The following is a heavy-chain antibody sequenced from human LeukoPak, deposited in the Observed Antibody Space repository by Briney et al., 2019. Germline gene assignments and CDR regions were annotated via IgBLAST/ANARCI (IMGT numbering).Heavy chain of an antibody. CDR1: GGSFSGYY. Sequence: SETLSLTCAVYGGSFSGYYWSWIRQPPGKGLEWIGEINHSGSTNYNPSPKSRVTISVDTSKNQFSLKLSSVTAADTAVYYCARDVGYYYDSSGYYGAFDIWGQGTMVTVSS. CDR3: ARDVGYYYDSSGYYGAFDI. V-gene: IGHV4-34*01. CDR2: INHSGST. D-gene: IGHD3-22*01. J-gene: IGHJ3*02.